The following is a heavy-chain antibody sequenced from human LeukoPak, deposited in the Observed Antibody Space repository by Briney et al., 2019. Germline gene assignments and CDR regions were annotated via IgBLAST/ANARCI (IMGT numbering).Heavy chain of an antibody. V-gene: IGHV1-2*02. CDR2: ISPNSGDT. CDR3: ATDRGSAWSFDY. CDR1: GYTFTGYY. D-gene: IGHD6-19*01. J-gene: IGHJ4*02. Sequence: GASVKVSCKASGYTFTGYYMHWLRQAPGQGLEWMGWISPNSGDTNYAQKFQGRVTMTRDTSISTACMELSRLKSDDTAVYYCATDRGSAWSFDYWSQGTLVTVSS.